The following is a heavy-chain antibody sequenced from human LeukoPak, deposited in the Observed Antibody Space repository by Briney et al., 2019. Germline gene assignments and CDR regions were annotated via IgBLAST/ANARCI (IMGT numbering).Heavy chain of an antibody. CDR2: ISYDGSNK. D-gene: IGHD3-10*01. CDR1: GFTFSSYA. Sequence: GRSLRLSCAASGFTFSSYAMHWVRQAPGKGLEWVAVISYDGSNKYYADSVKGRFTISRDNSNNALHLLMNSLRAEDTAIYYCAKTDTGNYYDRFGYWGQGTLVTVSS. V-gene: IGHV3-30-3*02. J-gene: IGHJ4*02. CDR3: AKTDTGNYYDRFGY.